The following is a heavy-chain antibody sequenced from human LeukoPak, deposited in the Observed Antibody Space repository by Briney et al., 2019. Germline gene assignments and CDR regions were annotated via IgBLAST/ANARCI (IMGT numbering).Heavy chain of an antibody. J-gene: IGHJ4*02. Sequence: GGSLRLSRAASGFTFSNFAMSWVRQAPGKGLEWVSSISGSSNFIYYVDSVKGRFTISRDNTKNSLYLQMDSLGAEDTAVYYCAGHSGYDYSPFDYWGQGTLVTVSS. D-gene: IGHD5-12*01. V-gene: IGHV3-21*01. CDR2: ISGSSNFI. CDR3: AGHSGYDYSPFDY. CDR1: GFTFSNFA.